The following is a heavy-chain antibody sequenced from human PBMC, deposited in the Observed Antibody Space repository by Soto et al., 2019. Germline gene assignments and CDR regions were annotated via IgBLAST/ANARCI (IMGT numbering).Heavy chain of an antibody. V-gene: IGHV3-23*01. Sequence: LRLSCAASGFTFSSYAMSWVRQAPGKGLEWVSAISGSGGSTYYADSVKGRFTISRDNSKNTLYLQMNSLRAEDTAVYYCAKDKRLRNWFDPWGQGTLVTVSS. D-gene: IGHD4-17*01. J-gene: IGHJ5*02. CDR1: GFTFSSYA. CDR2: ISGSGGST. CDR3: AKDKRLRNWFDP.